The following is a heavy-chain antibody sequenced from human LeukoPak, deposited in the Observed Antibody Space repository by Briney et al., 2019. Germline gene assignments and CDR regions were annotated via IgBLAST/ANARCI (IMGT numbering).Heavy chain of an antibody. CDR2: IYTSGST. CDR1: GGSISSGSYY. CDR3: ARDNTYYYDSSGYYYFDY. D-gene: IGHD3-22*01. J-gene: IGHJ4*02. V-gene: IGHV4-61*02. Sequence: SETLSLTCTVSGGSISSGSYYWSWLRQPAGKGLEWIGRIYTSGSTNYNPSLKSRVTISVDTSKNQFSLKLSSVTAADTAVYYCARDNTYYYDSSGYYYFDYWGQGTLVTVSS.